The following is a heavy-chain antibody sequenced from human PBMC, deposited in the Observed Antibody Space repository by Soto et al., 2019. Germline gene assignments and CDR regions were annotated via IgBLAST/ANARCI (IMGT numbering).Heavy chain of an antibody. CDR2: IKTKSDGGTT. D-gene: IGHD3-10*01. V-gene: IGHV3-15*05. CDR3: TTRLDQGSGRPYQFDP. Sequence: GGSLRLSCAASGFTFSNVWMSWVRQAPGKGLEWVGRIKTKSDGGTTDYVAPVKGRFTISRDDSKNTVYLEMNSLKTEDTAVYYCTTRLDQGSGRPYQFDPRGQGTLVTVSS. J-gene: IGHJ5*02. CDR1: GFTFSNVW.